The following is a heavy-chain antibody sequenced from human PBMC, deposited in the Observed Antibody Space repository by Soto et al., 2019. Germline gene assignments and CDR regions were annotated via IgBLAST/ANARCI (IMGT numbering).Heavy chain of an antibody. Sequence: ASVKVSCKASGYTFTGYYMHWLRQAPGQGLEWMGWINPNSGGTNYAQKFQGRVTMTRDTSISTAYMELSRLRSDDTAVYYCARASEMATNYFDYWGQGTLVTVSS. CDR2: INPNSGGT. V-gene: IGHV1-2*02. J-gene: IGHJ4*02. CDR1: GYTFTGYY. CDR3: ARASEMATNYFDY. D-gene: IGHD5-12*01.